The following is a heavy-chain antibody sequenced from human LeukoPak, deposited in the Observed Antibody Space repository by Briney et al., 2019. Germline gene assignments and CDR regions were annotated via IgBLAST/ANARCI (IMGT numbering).Heavy chain of an antibody. D-gene: IGHD2-15*01. CDR2: INHSGST. V-gene: IGHV4-34*01. Sequence: SETLSLTCAVYGGSFSGYYWSWIRQPPGKGLEWIGEINHSGSTNYNPSLKSRVTISVDTSKNQFSLKLSSVTAADTAVYYCARGPGYCSGGSCSPYYFDYWGQGTLATVSS. CDR1: GGSFSGYY. CDR3: ARGPGYCSGGSCSPYYFDY. J-gene: IGHJ4*02.